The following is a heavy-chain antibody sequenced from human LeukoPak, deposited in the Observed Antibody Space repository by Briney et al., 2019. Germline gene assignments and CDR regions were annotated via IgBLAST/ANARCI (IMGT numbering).Heavy chain of an antibody. Sequence: GGSLRLSCTASGSTFGDYAMSWVRQAPGKGLEWVGFIRSKAYGGTTEYAASVKGRFTISRDDSKSIAYLQMNSLKTEDTAVYYCTRDVWHFDYWGQGTLVTVSS. V-gene: IGHV3-49*04. CDR2: IRSKAYGGTT. CDR1: GSTFGDYA. J-gene: IGHJ4*02. D-gene: IGHD5/OR15-5a*01. CDR3: TRDVWHFDY.